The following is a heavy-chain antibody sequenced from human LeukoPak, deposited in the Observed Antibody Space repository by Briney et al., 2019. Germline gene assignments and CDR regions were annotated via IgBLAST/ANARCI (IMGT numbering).Heavy chain of an antibody. D-gene: IGHD3-22*01. CDR2: INHSGST. J-gene: IGHJ6*03. Sequence: SETLSLTCTVSGGSISSSSYYWGWLRQPPGKGLEWIGEINHSGSTNYNPSLKSRVTISVDTSKNQFSLKLSSVTAADTAVYYCARLSSGYGDHYYYYMDVWGKGTTVTISS. CDR3: ARLSSGYGDHYYYYMDV. V-gene: IGHV4-39*07. CDR1: GGSISSSSYY.